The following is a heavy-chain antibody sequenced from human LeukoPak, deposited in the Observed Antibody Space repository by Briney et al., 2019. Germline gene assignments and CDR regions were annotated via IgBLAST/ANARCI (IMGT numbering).Heavy chain of an antibody. CDR1: GFTFSSYG. CDR3: ARDSGENGLNAFDI. J-gene: IGHJ3*02. V-gene: IGHV3-72*01. D-gene: IGHD3-10*01. Sequence: GGSLRLSCAASGFTFSSYGMHWVRQAPGKGLEWVGRTRNKANSYTTEYAASVKGRFTISRDDSKNSLYLQMNSLKTEDTAVYYCARDSGENGLNAFDIWGQGTMVTVSS. CDR2: TRNKANSYTT.